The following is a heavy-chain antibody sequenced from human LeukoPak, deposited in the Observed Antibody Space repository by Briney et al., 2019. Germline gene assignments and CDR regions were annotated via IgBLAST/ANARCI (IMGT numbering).Heavy chain of an antibody. Sequence: GGSLRLSCAASGFTLRTYWMHWVRQAPGKGLVWVSRIHSDGSSTRYTDSVKGRFTIPRDTAKKTLFLEMNSMRTEETAVYYCAREPSGYDSENPLDYWGQGTLVTVSS. J-gene: IGHJ4*02. CDR2: IHSDGSST. V-gene: IGHV3-74*01. D-gene: IGHD5-12*01. CDR3: AREPSGYDSENPLDY. CDR1: GFTLRTYW.